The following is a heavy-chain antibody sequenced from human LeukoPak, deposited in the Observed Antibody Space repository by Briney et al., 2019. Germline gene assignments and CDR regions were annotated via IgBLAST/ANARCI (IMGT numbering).Heavy chain of an antibody. V-gene: IGHV5-10-1*01. Sequence: GESLKISCKGSGYSFTSYWISWVRQMPGKGLEWMGRIDPSDSYTNYSPSFLGHVTISADKSISTAYLQWSSLKASDTAMYYCARRGDGDTATTYDYWGQGTLVTVSS. CDR1: GYSFTSYW. D-gene: IGHD5-18*01. J-gene: IGHJ4*02. CDR3: ARRGDGDTATTYDY. CDR2: IDPSDSYT.